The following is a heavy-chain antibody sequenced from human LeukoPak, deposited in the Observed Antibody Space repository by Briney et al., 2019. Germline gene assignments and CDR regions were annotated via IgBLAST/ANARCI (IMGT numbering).Heavy chain of an antibody. J-gene: IGHJ4*02. CDR1: GYTFTSYG. D-gene: IGHD1-26*01. Sequence: ASVTVSCTASGYTFTSYGISWVRQAPGQGLEWMGWISAYNGNTNYAQKLQGRVTMTTDTSTSTAYMELRSLRSDDTAVYYCARDRWELLGYYFDYWSQGTLVTVSS. V-gene: IGHV1-18*01. CDR3: ARDRWELLGYYFDY. CDR2: ISAYNGNT.